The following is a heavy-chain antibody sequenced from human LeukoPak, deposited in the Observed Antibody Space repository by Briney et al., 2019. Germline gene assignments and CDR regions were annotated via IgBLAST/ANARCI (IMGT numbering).Heavy chain of an antibody. Sequence: ASVKVSCKASGYTITGYYMHWVRQAPGQGLEWMGWINPNSGGTNYAQKFQGRVTMTRDTSISTAYMELSRLRSDGTAVYYCARETYDSSGYFYYWGQGTLVTVSS. J-gene: IGHJ4*02. CDR3: ARETYDSSGYFYY. CDR1: GYTITGYY. CDR2: INPNSGGT. D-gene: IGHD3-22*01. V-gene: IGHV1-2*02.